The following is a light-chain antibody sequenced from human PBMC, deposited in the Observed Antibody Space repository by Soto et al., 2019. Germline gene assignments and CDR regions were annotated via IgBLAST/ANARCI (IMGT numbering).Light chain of an antibody. CDR2: AAS. CDR1: QSISTY. V-gene: IGKV1-39*01. CDR3: QQSYSTPRT. Sequence: DIQMTQSPSSLSASVGDRVTITCRASQSISTYLSWYQHKPGKAPKLLIYAASSLQSGVPSRFSGSGSGTDFTLTISSLQPEDFATYYCQQSYSTPRTFGQGTKVDIK. J-gene: IGKJ1*01.